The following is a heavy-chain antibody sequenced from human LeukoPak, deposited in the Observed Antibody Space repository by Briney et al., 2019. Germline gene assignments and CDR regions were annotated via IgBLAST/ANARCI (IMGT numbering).Heavy chain of an antibody. CDR2: MNPNSGNT. J-gene: IGHJ6*03. V-gene: IGHV1-8*01. D-gene: IGHD3-3*01. CDR1: GGSISSYD. CDR3: ARGPYYDFWSGYYDPYYYYMDV. Sequence: ASVKVSCKASGGSISSYDINWVRQATGQGLEWMGWMNPNSGNTGYTQKFQGRVTITRNTSISTAYMELSSLRSEDTAVYYCARGPYYDFWSGYYDPYYYYMDVWGKGTTVTVSS.